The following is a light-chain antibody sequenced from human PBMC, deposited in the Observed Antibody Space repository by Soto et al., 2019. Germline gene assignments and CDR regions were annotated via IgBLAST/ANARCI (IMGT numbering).Light chain of an antibody. CDR2: EVS. CDR1: QSLVYSNGNTY. CDR3: MQSLHFPFT. V-gene: IGKV2-30*01. Sequence: DVVMTQSPLSLPVTLGQPASISCRPSQSLVYSNGNTYLSWFHQRPGQSPRRLIYEVSNRDSGVPDRFSGSGSGTDFTLQISRVEADDVGVYYCMQSLHFPFTFGPGTKVDIK. J-gene: IGKJ3*01.